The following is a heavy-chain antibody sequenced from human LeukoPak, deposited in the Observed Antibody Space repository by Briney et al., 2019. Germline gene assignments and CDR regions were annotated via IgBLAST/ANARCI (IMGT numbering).Heavy chain of an antibody. CDR3: AKDRGIAVAGNYFDY. J-gene: IGHJ4*02. D-gene: IGHD6-19*01. CDR1: GFTFDDYA. CDR2: ISWNSGSI. V-gene: IGHV3-9*03. Sequence: GGSLRLSCAASGFTFDDYAMHWVRQAPGKGLEWVSGISWNSGSIGYADSVKGRFTIPRDNAKNSLYLQMNSLRVEDMALYYCAKDRGIAVAGNYFDYWGQGTLVTVSS.